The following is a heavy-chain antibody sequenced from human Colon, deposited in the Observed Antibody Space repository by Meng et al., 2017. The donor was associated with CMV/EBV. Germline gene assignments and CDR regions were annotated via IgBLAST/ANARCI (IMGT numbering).Heavy chain of an antibody. CDR1: GLRFAGYE. Sequence: GGSLRLSCEASGLRFAGYEMNWVRQAPGKGLEWLSYISHNGGMTQDADSVKGRFIISRDNGKNALYLQMNSLRGDDTAVYYCVRGSGSYYKIIFDFWGQGTMVTVSS. J-gene: IGHJ4*02. CDR2: ISHNGGMT. CDR3: VRGSGSYYKIIFDF. D-gene: IGHD3-10*01. V-gene: IGHV3-48*03.